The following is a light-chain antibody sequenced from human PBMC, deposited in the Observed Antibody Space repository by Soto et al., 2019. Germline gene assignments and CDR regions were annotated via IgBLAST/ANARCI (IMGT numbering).Light chain of an antibody. CDR2: AAS. J-gene: IGKJ4*01. CDR1: QGISSY. CDR3: QKYTNVPA. V-gene: IGKV1-27*01. Sequence: DIQMTQSPSSLSASVGDRVTITCRASQGISSYLAWYQRIPGKVPKLLISAASTLQSGVPSRFSGSGSGTDFTLTISSLQPEDVATYYCQKYTNVPAFGGGTKVEIK.